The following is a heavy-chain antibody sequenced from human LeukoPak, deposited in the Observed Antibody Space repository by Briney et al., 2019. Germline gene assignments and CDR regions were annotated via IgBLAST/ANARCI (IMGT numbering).Heavy chain of an antibody. D-gene: IGHD5-18*01. CDR1: GGSISSYY. Sequence: SETLSLTCTVSGGSISSYYWSWIRQPPGKGLEWIGYIYYSGSTNYNPSLKSRVSISVDTSKNQFSLKLSSVTAADTAMYYCVRGAHGYDYGPFDYWGQGTLVTVSS. CDR3: VRGAHGYDYGPFDY. V-gene: IGHV4-59*01. J-gene: IGHJ4*02. CDR2: IYYSGST.